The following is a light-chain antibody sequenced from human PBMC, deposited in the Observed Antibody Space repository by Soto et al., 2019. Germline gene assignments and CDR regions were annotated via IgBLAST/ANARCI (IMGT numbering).Light chain of an antibody. V-gene: IGLV3-1*01. Sequence: SYELTQPPSVSVSPGQTANITCSGNTLGSKFVFWYQQKAGQSPMVVIYEDTKRPSGIPERFSGSNSGNTATLTISGTQAMDEADFYCQAWDSGTVVFGGGTNLTVL. J-gene: IGLJ2*01. CDR2: EDT. CDR3: QAWDSGTVV. CDR1: TLGSKF.